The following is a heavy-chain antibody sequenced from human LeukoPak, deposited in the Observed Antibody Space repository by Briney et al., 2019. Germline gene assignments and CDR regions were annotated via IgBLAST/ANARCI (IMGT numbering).Heavy chain of an antibody. CDR3: GRDFDCGSGH. D-gene: IGHD3-9*01. CDR1: GFTFSTYW. CDR2: ISGDGSDA. Sequence: GGSLRLSCAASGFTFSTYWMHWVRQAPGQGLVWVSRISGDGSDARYADSVKGRVTISRDNAKNTLYIQLNGLSAEDTAVYCGGRDFDCGSGHSGQGTLVTVSS. V-gene: IGHV3-74*01. J-gene: IGHJ4*02.